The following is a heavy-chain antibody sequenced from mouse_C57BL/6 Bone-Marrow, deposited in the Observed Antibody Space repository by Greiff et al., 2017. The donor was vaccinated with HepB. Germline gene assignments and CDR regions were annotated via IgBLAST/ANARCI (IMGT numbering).Heavy chain of an antibody. CDR3: IDGCYPDY. V-gene: IGHV14-4*01. D-gene: IGHD2-3*01. CDR1: GFNIKDDY. Sequence: EVQVVESGAELVRPGASVKLSCTASGFNIKDDYMHWVKQRPEQGLEWIGWIDPENGDTEYASKFQGKATITADTSSNTAYLQLSSLTSEYTAVYCCIDGCYPDYWGQGTTLTVSS. CDR2: IDPENGDT. J-gene: IGHJ2*01.